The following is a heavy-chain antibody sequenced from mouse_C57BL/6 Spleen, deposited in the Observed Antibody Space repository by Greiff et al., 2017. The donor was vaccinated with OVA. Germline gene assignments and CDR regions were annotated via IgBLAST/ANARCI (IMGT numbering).Heavy chain of an antibody. J-gene: IGHJ4*01. CDR3: ARDDYGAMDY. CDR1: GYSITSGYY. CDR2: ISYDGSN. Sequence: DVKLQESGPGLVKPSQSLSLTCSVTGYSITSGYYWNWIRQFPGNKLEWMGYISYDGSNNYNPSLKNRISITRDTSKNQLFLKLNSVTTEDTATYYCARDDYGAMDYWGKGTSVTVSS. D-gene: IGHD1-1*02. V-gene: IGHV3-6*01.